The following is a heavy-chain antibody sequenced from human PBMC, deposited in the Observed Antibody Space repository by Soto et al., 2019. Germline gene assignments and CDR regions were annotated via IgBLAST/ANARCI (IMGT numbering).Heavy chain of an antibody. J-gene: IGHJ4*02. Sequence: SQTLSLTCAILGDTVSSKSAAWDWIRQSPSRGLEWLGRTYYRSKWYNDYAISVKSRMTINPDTSRNQFSLQLNSLTPEDTAVYYCARVVYGVFDNWGQGTLVTVSS. CDR2: TYYRSKWYN. CDR3: ARVVYGVFDN. V-gene: IGHV6-1*01. CDR1: GDTVSSKSAA. D-gene: IGHD3-10*01.